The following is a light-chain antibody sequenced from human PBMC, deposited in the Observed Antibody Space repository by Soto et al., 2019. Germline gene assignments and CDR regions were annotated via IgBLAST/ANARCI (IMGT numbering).Light chain of an antibody. Sequence: EIVLTQSPGTLSLSPGERATLSCRASQTVGGNYLAWYQQKPGQAPRLLIYGASSRATGIPDRFSGSGSGTDFTLTISRLEPEDFEVYYCQQYVTSPWTLGQGTKVEI. J-gene: IGKJ1*01. CDR3: QQYVTSPWT. V-gene: IGKV3-20*01. CDR2: GAS. CDR1: QTVGGNY.